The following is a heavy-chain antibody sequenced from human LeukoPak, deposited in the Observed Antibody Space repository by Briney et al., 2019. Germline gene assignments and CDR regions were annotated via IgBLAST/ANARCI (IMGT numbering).Heavy chain of an antibody. CDR2: IIPIFGTA. V-gene: IGHV1-69*13. J-gene: IGHJ3*02. CDR3: ARGVDVGATRNMDAFDI. D-gene: IGHD1-26*01. Sequence: SVKVSCKASGGTFSSYAISWVRQAPGQGLEWMGGIIPIFGTANYAQKFQGRVTITADESTSTAYMELSSLRSEDTAVYYCARGVDVGATRNMDAFDIWGQGTMVTVSS. CDR1: GGTFSSYA.